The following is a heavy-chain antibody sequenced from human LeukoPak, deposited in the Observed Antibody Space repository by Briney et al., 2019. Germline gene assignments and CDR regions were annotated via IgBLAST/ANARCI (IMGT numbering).Heavy chain of an antibody. Sequence: QTGGSLRLSCAASGFTFSSYGMHWVRQAPGKGLEWVAFIRYDGSNKYYADSVKGRFTISRDNSKNTLYLQMNSLRAEDTAVYYCAKGQQLLYYYYYYMDVWAKGPRSPSP. J-gene: IGHJ6*03. CDR2: IRYDGSNK. D-gene: IGHD2-2*01. V-gene: IGHV3-30*02. CDR1: GFTFSSYG. CDR3: AKGQQLLYYYYYYMDV.